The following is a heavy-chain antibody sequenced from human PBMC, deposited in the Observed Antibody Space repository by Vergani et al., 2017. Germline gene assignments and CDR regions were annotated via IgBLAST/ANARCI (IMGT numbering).Heavy chain of an antibody. CDR1: GESIRSGSHY. CDR2: IHTGGST. D-gene: IGHD2-15*01. CDR3: ARSRPYCTSGSCPAI. V-gene: IGHV4-61*02. J-gene: IGHJ4*02. Sequence: QVKLQESGPGLLKPSQTLSLTCTVSGESIRSGSHYWSWIRQPAGKGPEWIGHIHTGGSTDLNPSFKSRVSISVDTSKCQFSLKLNSVTVADTAVYYRARSRPYCTSGSCPAIWGQGTLVTVSS.